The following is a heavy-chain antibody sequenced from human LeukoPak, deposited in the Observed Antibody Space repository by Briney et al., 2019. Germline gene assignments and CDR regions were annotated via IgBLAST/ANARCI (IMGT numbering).Heavy chain of an antibody. J-gene: IGHJ4*02. Sequence: GGSLRLSCAASGFTFSSYSMNWVRQAPGKGLEWVSYISSSSSTIYYADSVKGRFTISRDNAKNSLYLQMNSLRDGDTAVYYCARVVLGSSGYFIDYWGQGTLVTVSS. CDR2: ISSSSSTI. V-gene: IGHV3-48*02. D-gene: IGHD3-22*01. CDR1: GFTFSSYS. CDR3: ARVVLGSSGYFIDY.